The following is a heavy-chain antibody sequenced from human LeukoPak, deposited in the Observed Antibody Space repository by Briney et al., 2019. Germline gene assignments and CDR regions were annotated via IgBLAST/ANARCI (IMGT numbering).Heavy chain of an antibody. D-gene: IGHD5-18*01. CDR2: INPNTGVT. V-gene: IGHV1-2*06. J-gene: IGHJ3*02. CDR3: ARQLSPYAFDI. Sequence: ASVKVSCKASGYTFTAYYMHWVRQAPGHGLEWMGRINPNTGVTNFAQRFQGRVTMTRDTSISTAYLELNRLTSDDMAVYYCARQLSPYAFDIWGQGTVVTVSS. CDR1: GYTFTAYY.